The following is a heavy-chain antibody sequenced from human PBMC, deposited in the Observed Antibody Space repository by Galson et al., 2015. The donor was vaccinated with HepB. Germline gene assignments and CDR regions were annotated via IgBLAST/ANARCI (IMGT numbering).Heavy chain of an antibody. Sequence: SVKVSCKASGYTFTSYGISWVRQAPGQGLEWMGWISAYNGNTNYAQKLQGRVTMTTDTSTSTAYMELSSLRSEDTAVYYCARATLGGDWFDPWGQGTLVTVSS. J-gene: IGHJ5*02. V-gene: IGHV1-18*01. CDR3: ARATLGGDWFDP. CDR1: GYTFTSYG. CDR2: ISAYNGNT. D-gene: IGHD3-16*01.